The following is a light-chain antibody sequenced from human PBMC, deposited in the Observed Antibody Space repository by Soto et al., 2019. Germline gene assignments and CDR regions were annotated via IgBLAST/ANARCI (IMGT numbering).Light chain of an antibody. CDR1: QSVRSSY. V-gene: IGKV3-20*01. Sequence: ENVLTQSPGTLSLSPGEGATLSCRASQSVRSSYLAWYQQKPGQAPRLLIYDASSRATGIPDRFSGRGSGTDFTLTISRLEPEDFAVYYCQQYGSSPRTFGQGTKVEIK. J-gene: IGKJ1*01. CDR3: QQYGSSPRT. CDR2: DAS.